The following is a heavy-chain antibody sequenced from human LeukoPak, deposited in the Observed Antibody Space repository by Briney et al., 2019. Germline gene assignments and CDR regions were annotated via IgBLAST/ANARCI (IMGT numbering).Heavy chain of an antibody. CDR3: AKDPVAYGDYASYFDY. V-gene: IGHV3-30*02. CDR1: GFTFSSYG. Sequence: PGGSLRLSCAASGFTFSSYGMHWVRQAPGKGLEWVAFIRYDGSNKYYADSVKGRFTISRDNSKNTLYLQMNSLRAEDTAVYYCAKDPVAYGDYASYFDYWGQGTLVTVSS. D-gene: IGHD4-17*01. CDR2: IRYDGSNK. J-gene: IGHJ4*02.